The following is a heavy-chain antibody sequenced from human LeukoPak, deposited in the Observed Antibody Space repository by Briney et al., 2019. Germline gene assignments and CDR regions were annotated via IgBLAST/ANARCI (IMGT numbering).Heavy chain of an antibody. CDR3: ANSPRSYGDFFI. D-gene: IGHD4-17*01. CDR1: GFSFSRYA. CDR2: ISYDGSIK. Sequence: PGGSLRLSCAASGFSFSRYAMQWVRQAPGKGLEWVAVISYDGSIKSYADSVKGRFTISRDNSKKTLYLQINSLSAGDMALYYCANSPRSYGDFFIWGQGTLVTVSS. V-gene: IGHV3-30*04. J-gene: IGHJ4*02.